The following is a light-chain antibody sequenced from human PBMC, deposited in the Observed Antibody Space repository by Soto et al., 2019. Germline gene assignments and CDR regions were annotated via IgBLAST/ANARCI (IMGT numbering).Light chain of an antibody. J-gene: IGKJ1*01. V-gene: IGKV3-11*01. CDR2: DAS. CDR3: QQYDSSPKT. Sequence: EIVLTQSPATLSLSTGERATLSCRASQSVSSYLAWYQQKPGQAPRLLIYDASNRATGIPSRFSGSGSGTDFTLTISSLEPEDFAVYYCQQYDSSPKTFGQGTKWISN. CDR1: QSVSSY.